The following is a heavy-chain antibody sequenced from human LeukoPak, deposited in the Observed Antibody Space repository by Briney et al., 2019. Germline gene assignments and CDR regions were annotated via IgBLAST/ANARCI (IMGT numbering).Heavy chain of an antibody. CDR1: GFTFSSYS. CDR3: ARVLGLDHDY. V-gene: IGHV3-21*01. CDR2: ISSSSSYI. J-gene: IGHJ4*02. D-gene: IGHD1-7*01. Sequence: GGSLRLSCAASGFTFSSYSMNWVRQAPGKGLEWVSSISSSSSYIYYADSVKGRFTISRDNAKNSLYLQMNGLRAEDTAVYYCARVLGLDHDYWGQGTLVTVSS.